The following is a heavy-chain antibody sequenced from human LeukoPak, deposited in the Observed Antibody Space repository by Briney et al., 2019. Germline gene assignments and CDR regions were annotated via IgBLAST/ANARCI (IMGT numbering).Heavy chain of an antibody. Sequence: SETLSLTCTVSGYSISSGYYWGWIRQPPGKGLEWIASIYHSGSTYYNSSLKSRVTMSVDTSKNQISLKLSSVTAADTAVYYCAREPYYYESSGSTAPWGQGTLVTVSS. CDR1: GYSISSGYY. V-gene: IGHV4-38-2*02. CDR2: IYHSGST. CDR3: AREPYYYESSGSTAP. D-gene: IGHD3-22*01. J-gene: IGHJ5*02.